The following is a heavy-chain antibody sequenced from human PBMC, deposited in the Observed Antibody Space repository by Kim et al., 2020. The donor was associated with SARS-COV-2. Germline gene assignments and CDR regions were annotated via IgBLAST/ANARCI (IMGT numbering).Heavy chain of an antibody. CDR3: ARGAITFGGVIVIVDY. J-gene: IGHJ4*02. CDR1: GYTFTGYY. D-gene: IGHD3-16*02. CDR2: INPNSGGT. Sequence: ASVKVSCKASGYTFTGYYMHCVRQAPGQGLEWMGRINPNSGGTNYAQKFQGRVTMTRDTSISTAYMALSRLRSDDTAVYYCARGAITFGGVIVIVDYWGQGTLVTVSS. V-gene: IGHV1-2*06.